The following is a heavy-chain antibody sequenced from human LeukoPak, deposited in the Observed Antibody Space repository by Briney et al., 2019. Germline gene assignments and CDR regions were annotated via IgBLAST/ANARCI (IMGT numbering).Heavy chain of an antibody. D-gene: IGHD2-15*01. CDR3: ARANACGVGSCFNFDF. CDR2: ISSDGSNQ. CDR1: GFTFSNYV. J-gene: IGHJ4*02. Sequence: GGSLRLSWAEPGFTFSNYVFHRGRQAPGKGLEWVAVISSDGSNQYYADSVKGRFTISRDNSKNTPYLQMNSLRAEDTAVYYFARANACGVGSCFNFDFWGQGTLVTVSS. V-gene: IGHV3-30-3*01.